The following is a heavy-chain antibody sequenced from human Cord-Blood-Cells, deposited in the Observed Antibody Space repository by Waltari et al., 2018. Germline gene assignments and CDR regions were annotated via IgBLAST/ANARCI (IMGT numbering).Heavy chain of an antibody. Sequence: QVQLVQSGAEVKKPGASVKVSCKASGYTFTGYYMHWVRQAPGQGLEWMGWINPNSGGTNYAQKFQGWVTMTRDTSISTAYMELSRLRSDDTAVYYCARGPRMIGSSWYWFDPWGQGTLVTVSS. D-gene: IGHD6-13*01. CDR1: GYTFTGYY. J-gene: IGHJ5*02. CDR2: INPNSGGT. V-gene: IGHV1-2*04. CDR3: ARGPRMIGSSWYWFDP.